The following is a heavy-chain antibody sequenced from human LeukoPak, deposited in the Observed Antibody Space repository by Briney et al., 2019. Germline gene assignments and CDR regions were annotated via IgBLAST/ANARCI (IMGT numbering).Heavy chain of an antibody. V-gene: IGHV1-69*13. D-gene: IGHD3-22*01. J-gene: IGHJ5*02. CDR3: ARSTTYYYDSSGPKRFSWFDP. Sequence: SVKVSCKASGGTFSSYAISWVRQAPGQGLEWMGGIIPIFGTANYAQKFQGRVTITADESTSTAYMELSSRRSEDTAVYYCARSTTYYYDSSGPKRFSWFDPWGQGTLVTVSS. CDR1: GGTFSSYA. CDR2: IIPIFGTA.